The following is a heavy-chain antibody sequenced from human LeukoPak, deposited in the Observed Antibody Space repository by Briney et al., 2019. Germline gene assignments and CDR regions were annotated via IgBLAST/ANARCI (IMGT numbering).Heavy chain of an antibody. V-gene: IGHV3-23*01. J-gene: IGHJ4*01. Sequence: GGSLRLSCAASEITLSRYAMGWVRQAPGKGLEWVSAISGSGGSTYYADSVKGRFTISRDNSKNTLYLQMNSPRAEDTAVYYCAKLLRDATIYDFWGHGALVTVSS. CDR3: AKLLRDATIYDF. CDR2: ISGSGGST. D-gene: IGHD5-24*01. CDR1: EITLSRYA.